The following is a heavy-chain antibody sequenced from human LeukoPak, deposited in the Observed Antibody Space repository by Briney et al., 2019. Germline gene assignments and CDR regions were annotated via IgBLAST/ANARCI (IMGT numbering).Heavy chain of an antibody. V-gene: IGHV4-59*08. D-gene: IGHD4-17*01. CDR2: MDYSGST. J-gene: IGHJ4*02. CDR3: ARHGGDYTFDY. CDR1: GGSISSYY. Sequence: SETLSLTCTVSGGSISSYYWSWTRQPPGKGLEWIAYMDYSGSTFYNPSLKSRVSTSVDTSKNQFSLKVRSVTAADTAVYYCARHGGDYTFDYWGQGTLVTVSS.